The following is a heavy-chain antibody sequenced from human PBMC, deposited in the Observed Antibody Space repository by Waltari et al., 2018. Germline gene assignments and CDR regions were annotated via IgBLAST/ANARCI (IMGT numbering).Heavy chain of an antibody. J-gene: IGHJ6*02. D-gene: IGHD4-4*01. CDR2: IVVGSGNT. V-gene: IGHV1-58*02. Sequence: QMQLVQSGPEVKKPGTSVKVSCKASGFTFTSSAMQWVRPARGQRLEWIGWIVVGSGNTNYAQKFQERVTITRDMSTSTAYMELSSLRSEDTAVYYCAASPGADYSNYYYYGMDVWGQGTTVTVSS. CDR3: AASPGADYSNYYYYGMDV. CDR1: GFTFTSSA.